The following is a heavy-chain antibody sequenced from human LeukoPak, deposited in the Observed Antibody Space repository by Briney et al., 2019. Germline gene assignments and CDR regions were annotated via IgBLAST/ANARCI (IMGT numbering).Heavy chain of an antibody. V-gene: IGHV3-21*01. CDR3: ATENYYGSGSYSL. J-gene: IGHJ3*01. CDR2: ISSSGSYI. CDR1: GFTFSSYS. D-gene: IGHD3-10*01. Sequence: KPGGSLRLSCAASGFTFSSYSMNWVRQAPGKGLEWVSSISSSGSYIYYADSVKGRFTISRDNAKNSLYLQMNSLRAEDTAVYYCATENYYGSGSYSLWGQGTMVTVSS.